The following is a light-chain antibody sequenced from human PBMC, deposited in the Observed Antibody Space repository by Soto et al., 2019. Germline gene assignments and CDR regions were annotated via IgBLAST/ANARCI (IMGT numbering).Light chain of an antibody. J-gene: IGLJ1*01. CDR1: TSKIGSNY. CDR3: ATWDDSLNGFYV. CDR2: RNN. V-gene: IGLV1-47*01. Sequence: QSVLTQPPSASGTPGQGVTISCSGSTSKIGSNYVYWYQQLPGTAPKLLIYRNNQRPSGVPDRFSGSKSGTSASLAISGLRSDDEADYFCATWDDSLNGFYVFGTGTNLTVL.